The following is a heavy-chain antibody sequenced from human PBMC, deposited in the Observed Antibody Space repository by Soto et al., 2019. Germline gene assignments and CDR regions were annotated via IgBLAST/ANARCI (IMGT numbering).Heavy chain of an antibody. CDR2: INHSGST. J-gene: IGHJ4*02. D-gene: IGHD3-16*01. CDR3: GRSYYDYVWGSYQYYFDY. CDR1: GGSFSGYY. Sequence: PSETLSLTCAVYGGSFSGYYWSWIRQPPGKGLERIGEINHSGSTNYNPSLKSRVTISVDTSKNQFSLRLSSVTAADTAVYYCGRSYYDYVWGSYQYYFDYWGQGTLVTVSS. V-gene: IGHV4-34*01.